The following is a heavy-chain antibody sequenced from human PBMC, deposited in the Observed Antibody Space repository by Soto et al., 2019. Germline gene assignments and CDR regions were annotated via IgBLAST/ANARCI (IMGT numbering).Heavy chain of an antibody. J-gene: IGHJ3*02. D-gene: IGHD5-18*01. Sequence: GGSLRLSCAASGFTFSSYSMNWVRQAPGKGLEWVSYISSNSGTMYYADSVKGRFTISRDNSKNTLYLQMNSLRAEDTAIYYCAKDDAYTSGYDAFDIWGQGTMVTVSS. CDR3: AKDDAYTSGYDAFDI. CDR2: ISSNSGTM. CDR1: GFTFSSYS. V-gene: IGHV3-48*01.